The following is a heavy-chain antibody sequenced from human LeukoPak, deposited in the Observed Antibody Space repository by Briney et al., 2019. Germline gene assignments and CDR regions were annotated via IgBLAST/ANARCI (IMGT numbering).Heavy chain of an antibody. V-gene: IGHV3-21*01. CDR3: ATWDIVVVPAAIDPHYFGY. D-gene: IGHD2-2*02. J-gene: IGHJ4*02. Sequence: GGSLRLSCTASGFTFSSYSMNWVRQAPGKGLEWVSSISSSSSYIYYADSVKGRFTISRDNAKNSLYLQMNSLRAEDTAVHYCATWDIVVVPAAIDPHYFGYWGQGTLVTVSS. CDR1: GFTFSSYS. CDR2: ISSSSSYI.